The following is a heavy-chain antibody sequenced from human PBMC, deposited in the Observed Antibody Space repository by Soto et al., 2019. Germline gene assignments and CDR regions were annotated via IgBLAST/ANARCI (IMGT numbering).Heavy chain of an antibody. CDR3: AREGRGDRGYYYYDDMDV. D-gene: IGHD5-12*01. CDR1: GGSISRYY. J-gene: IGHJ6*03. V-gene: IGHV4-59*01. Sequence: SETLSLTCTVSGGSISRYYWSWIRQPPGKGLEWIGSIYYSGSTTYNPSLKSRVSISVDTSTKQFSLKLRSVTAADTAVYYYAREGRGDRGYYYYDDMDVWGKGTTVTVSS. CDR2: IYYSGST.